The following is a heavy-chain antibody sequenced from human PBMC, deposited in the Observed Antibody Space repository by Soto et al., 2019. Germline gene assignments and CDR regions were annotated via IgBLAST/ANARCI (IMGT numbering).Heavy chain of an antibody. J-gene: IGHJ6*04. V-gene: IGHV5-51*04. CDR1: GYTFNTFW. CDR2: IYPGDSDT. CDR3: ARMGPKSEYFSYFMDV. Sequence: GESLKISCKASGYTFNTFWIGWVRQTPEKGLEWMGIIYPGDSDTRYSPSFQGQVTMSADRPISTAYLQWSSLEASDTAIYYCARMGPKSEYFSYFMDVWGKGNTVTVSS.